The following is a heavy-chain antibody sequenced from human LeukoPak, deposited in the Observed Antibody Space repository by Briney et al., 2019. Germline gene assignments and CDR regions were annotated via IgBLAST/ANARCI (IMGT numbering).Heavy chain of an antibody. CDR1: GYTFTGFY. V-gene: IGHV1-2*02. CDR2: INPNSGGT. CDR3: AGTNSRGTFDI. J-gene: IGHJ3*02. D-gene: IGHD6-13*01. Sequence: GASVKVSCKASGYTFTGFYIHWVRQAPGQGLEWMGWINPNSGGTNYAQKFQGRVTMTRDTSISTAYMELSRLRSDDTAMYYCAGTNSRGTFDIWGQGALVTVSS.